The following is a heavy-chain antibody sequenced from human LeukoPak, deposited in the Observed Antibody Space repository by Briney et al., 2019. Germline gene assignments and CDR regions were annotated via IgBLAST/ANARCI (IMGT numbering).Heavy chain of an antibody. CDR1: GYTFTSYD. Sequence: ASVKVSCTASGYTFTSYDINWVRQATGQGLEWMGWMNPNSGNTGYAQKFQGRVTITRNNSISTAYMELSSLRSEDTAVYYCARGGPNSSGYYQIDYWGQGTLVTVSS. CDR2: MNPNSGNT. V-gene: IGHV1-8*03. D-gene: IGHD3-22*01. J-gene: IGHJ4*02. CDR3: ARGGPNSSGYYQIDY.